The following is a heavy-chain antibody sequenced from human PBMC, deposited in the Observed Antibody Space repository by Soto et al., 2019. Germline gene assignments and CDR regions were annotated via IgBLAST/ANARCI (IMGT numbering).Heavy chain of an antibody. Sequence: LSLTCTVSGGSISSGGYYWSWIRQHPGKGLEWIGYIYYSGSTYYNPSLKSRVTISVDTSKNQFSLKLSSVTAADTAVYYCARDSAGTGYYGMDVWGQGTTVTVSS. CDR2: IYYSGST. CDR1: GGSISSGGYY. V-gene: IGHV4-31*03. CDR3: ARDSAGTGYYGMDV. D-gene: IGHD1-1*01. J-gene: IGHJ6*02.